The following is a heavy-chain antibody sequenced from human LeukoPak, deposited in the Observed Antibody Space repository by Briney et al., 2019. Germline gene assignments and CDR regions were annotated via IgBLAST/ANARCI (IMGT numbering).Heavy chain of an antibody. V-gene: IGHV1-18*01. CDR3: ARGYYDFWSGYYNGYYYMDV. CDR2: ISAYNGNT. CDR1: GYTFTSYG. J-gene: IGHJ6*03. D-gene: IGHD3-3*01. Sequence: ASVKVSCEASGYTFTSYGISWVRQAPGQGLEWMGWISAYNGNTNYAQKLQGRVTMTTDTSTSTAYMELRSLRSDDTAVYYCARGYYDFWSGYYNGYYYMDVWGKGTTVTVSS.